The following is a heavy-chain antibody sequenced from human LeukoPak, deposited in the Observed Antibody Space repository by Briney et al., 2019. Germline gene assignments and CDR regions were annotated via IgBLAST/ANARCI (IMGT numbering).Heavy chain of an antibody. D-gene: IGHD2-2*01. CDR2: INHSGST. Sequence: PSETLSLTCAVYGGSFSGYYWSWIRQPPGKGLEWIGEINHSGSTNYNPSLKSRVTISVDTSKNQFSLKLSSVTAADTAVYYCARGGYCSSTSCYPISLMGFDPWGQGTLVTVSS. J-gene: IGHJ5*02. CDR3: ARGGYCSSTSCYPISLMGFDP. V-gene: IGHV4-34*01. CDR1: GGSFSGYY.